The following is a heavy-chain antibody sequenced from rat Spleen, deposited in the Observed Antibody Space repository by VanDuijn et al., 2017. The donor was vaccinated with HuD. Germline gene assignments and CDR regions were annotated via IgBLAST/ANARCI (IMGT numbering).Heavy chain of an antibody. J-gene: IGHJ2*01. Sequence: QVQVKESGPGLVQPSQTLSLTCTVSGFSLTSNGVSWVRQPPGKGLEWMGGIWGDGSTDYNSALKSRLSISRDTSKSQVFLKMNSLQTDDTAIYFCTTRGFDYWGQGVMVTVSS. CDR3: TTRGFDY. CDR1: GFSLTSNG. V-gene: IGHV2-1*01. CDR2: IWGDGST.